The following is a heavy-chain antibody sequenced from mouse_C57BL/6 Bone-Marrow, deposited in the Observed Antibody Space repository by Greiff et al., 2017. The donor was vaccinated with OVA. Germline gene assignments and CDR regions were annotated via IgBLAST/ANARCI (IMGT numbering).Heavy chain of an antibody. D-gene: IGHD1-1*01. V-gene: IGHV1-53*01. J-gene: IGHJ1*03. CDR3: ARGTVVAHWYFDV. Sequence: VQLQQPGTELVKPGASVKLSCKASGYTFTSYWMHWVKQRPGQGLEWIGNINPSNGGTNYNEKFKSKATLTVDKSSSTAYMQLSSLTSEDSAVDYCARGTVVAHWYFDVWGTGTTVTVSS. CDR1: GYTFTSYW. CDR2: INPSNGGT.